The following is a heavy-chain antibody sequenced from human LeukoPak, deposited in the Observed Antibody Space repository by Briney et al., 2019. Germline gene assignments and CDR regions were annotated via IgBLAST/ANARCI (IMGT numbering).Heavy chain of an antibody. V-gene: IGHV3-21*01. Sequence: GGSLRLSCAASGFTFSSYSMNWVRQAPGKGLEWVSSISSSSSYIYYADSVRGRFTISRDNAKNSLYLQMNSLRAEDTAVYYCGGYYYDSSGHPDYWGQGTLVTVSS. CDR1: GFTFSSYS. CDR3: GGYYYDSSGHPDY. J-gene: IGHJ4*02. D-gene: IGHD3-22*01. CDR2: ISSSSSYI.